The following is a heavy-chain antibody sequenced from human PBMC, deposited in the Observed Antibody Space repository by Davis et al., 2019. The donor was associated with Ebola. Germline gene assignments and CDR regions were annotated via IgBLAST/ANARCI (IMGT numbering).Heavy chain of an antibody. CDR2: IWYDGSNK. D-gene: IGHD6-6*01. Sequence: GESLKISCAASGFTFSSYGMHWVRQAPGKGLEWVAVIWYDGSNKYYADSVKGRFTISRDNSKNTLYLRMNSLRAEDTAVYYCARDSSPYYYYYMDVWGKGTTVTVSS. CDR3: ARDSSPYYYYYMDV. V-gene: IGHV3-33*01. CDR1: GFTFSSYG. J-gene: IGHJ6*03.